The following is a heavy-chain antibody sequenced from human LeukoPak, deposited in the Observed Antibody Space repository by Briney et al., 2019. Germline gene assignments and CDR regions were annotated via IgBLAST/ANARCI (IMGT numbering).Heavy chain of an antibody. CDR3: ARDEVGRFDY. CDR1: DGSISSSGYY. V-gene: IGHV4-39*07. CDR2: IYYSGTT. J-gene: IGHJ4*02. D-gene: IGHD1-26*01. Sequence: SETLSLTCTVSDGSISSSGYYWGWIRQPPGKGLEWIGSIYYSGTTYYNPSLKSRVTTSVDTSKNQFSLRLSSVTAADTAVYYCARDEVGRFDYWGQGTLVTVSS.